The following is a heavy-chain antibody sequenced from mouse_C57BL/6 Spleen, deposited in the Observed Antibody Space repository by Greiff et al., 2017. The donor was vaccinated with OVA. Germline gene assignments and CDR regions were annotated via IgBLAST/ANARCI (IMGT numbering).Heavy chain of an antibody. V-gene: IGHV1-52*01. J-gene: IGHJ4*01. CDR3: ARSGSNNYAMDY. CDR2: MVGSGTAT. Sequence: QVQLQQPGAELVRPGSSVKLSCKASGYTFTSYWMHGVWEGSVQGLEWRGNMVGSGTATHYNQKFKDKATLTVDKSSSTAYMQLSSLTSEDSAVYYCARSGSNNYAMDYWGQGTSVTVSS. CDR1: GYTFTSYW. D-gene: IGHD1-1*02.